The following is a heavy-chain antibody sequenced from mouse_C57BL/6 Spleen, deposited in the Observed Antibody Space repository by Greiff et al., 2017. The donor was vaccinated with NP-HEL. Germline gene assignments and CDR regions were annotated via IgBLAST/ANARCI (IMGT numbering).Heavy chain of an antibody. CDR3: ARSYDFSPFAY. CDR2: IYPGSGNT. Sequence: VQLQESGPELVKPGASVKISCKASGYSFTSYYIHWVKQRPGQGLEWIGWIYPGSGNTKYNEKFKGKATLTADTSSRTAYMQLSSLTSEDSAVYYCARSYDFSPFAYWGQGTLVTVSA. J-gene: IGHJ3*01. D-gene: IGHD2-4*01. CDR1: GYSFTSYY. V-gene: IGHV1-66*01.